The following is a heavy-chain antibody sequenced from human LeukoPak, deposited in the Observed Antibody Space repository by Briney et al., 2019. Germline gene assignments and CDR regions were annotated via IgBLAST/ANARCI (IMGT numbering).Heavy chain of an antibody. Sequence: GESLQISCKGSGYSFTSYWIGWVRQMPGKGLEWMGIIYPGDSDTRYSPSFQGQVTISADKSISTAYLQWSSLKASDTAMYYCASRSSGWDYHFDYWGQGTLVTVSS. D-gene: IGHD6-19*01. J-gene: IGHJ4*02. V-gene: IGHV5-51*01. CDR3: ASRSSGWDYHFDY. CDR2: IYPGDSDT. CDR1: GYSFTSYW.